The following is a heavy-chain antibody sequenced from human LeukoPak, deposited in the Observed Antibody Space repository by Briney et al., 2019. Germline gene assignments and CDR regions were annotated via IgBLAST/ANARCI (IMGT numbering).Heavy chain of an antibody. CDR2: IYYSGST. D-gene: IGHD6-13*01. CDR3: ARASRSSWYCSLYYYYQMDV. Sequence: SEPLTLTCTVSGGFNSSHYWSWLRQPPGKGLEWVGHIYYSGSTNFNRSLKSRVTISVGTSENQFSLKLSSVTAADTAVYYYARASRSSWYCSLYYYYQMDVWGKGTTVTVSS. CDR1: GGFNSSHY. V-gene: IGHV4-59*11. J-gene: IGHJ6*03.